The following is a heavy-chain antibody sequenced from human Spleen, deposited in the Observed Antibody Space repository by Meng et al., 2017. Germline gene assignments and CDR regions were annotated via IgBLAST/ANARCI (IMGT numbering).Heavy chain of an antibody. Sequence: GESLKISCAVSGVTFSGSDIHWVRQASGKGLEWVGRIETKPNNYATSYGESLRGRFTISRDNSKNTLYLQMNSLRAEDTAVYYCAKDLDGSGWYNDYWGQGTLVTVSS. CDR2: IETKPNNYAT. J-gene: IGHJ4*02. CDR3: AKDLDGSGWYNDY. V-gene: IGHV3-73*01. D-gene: IGHD6-19*01. CDR1: GVTFSGSD.